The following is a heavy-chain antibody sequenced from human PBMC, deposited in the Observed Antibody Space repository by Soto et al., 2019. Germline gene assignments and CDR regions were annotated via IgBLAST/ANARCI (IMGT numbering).Heavy chain of an antibody. D-gene: IGHD3-22*01. Sequence: SETLSLTCTVSGGSISSGGYYWSWIRQHPGKGLEWIGYIYYSGSTYYNPSLKSRVTISVDTSKNQFSLKLSSVTAADTAVYYCAIYDTKYYFDYWGQGTLVTVSS. CDR2: IYYSGST. V-gene: IGHV4-31*03. CDR3: AIYDTKYYFDY. CDR1: GGSISSGGYY. J-gene: IGHJ4*02.